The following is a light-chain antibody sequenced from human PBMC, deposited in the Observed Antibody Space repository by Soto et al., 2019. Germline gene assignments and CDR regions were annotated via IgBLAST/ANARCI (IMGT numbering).Light chain of an antibody. Sequence: EIVLTQSPGTLSLSPGERATLSCRSIQSVTSTYLAWYQQKPGQAPRLLIYDASSRATGVPDRFSGGGPGTDFTLTISRLEPEDFAVYYCQHFVNSLTWTFGQGSKVDI. CDR1: QSVTSTY. J-gene: IGKJ1*01. CDR3: QHFVNSLTWT. CDR2: DAS. V-gene: IGKV3-20*01.